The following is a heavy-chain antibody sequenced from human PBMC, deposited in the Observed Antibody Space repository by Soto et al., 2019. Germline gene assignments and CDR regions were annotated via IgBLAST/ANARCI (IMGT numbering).Heavy chain of an antibody. CDR1: GGTFNTYT. Sequence: QVHLVQSGAEVKKPGSSVKASCKVSGGTFNTYTVHWVRQAPGQGLEWMGRVIPVLGTTDSPQKFQGRVTITADQSTSTAYMELGSLTSADTTTYYCARPLESATTAFATCGQGTMVTVSS. CDR3: ARPLESATTAFAT. V-gene: IGHV1-69*08. CDR2: VIPVLGTT. J-gene: IGHJ3*02. D-gene: IGHD1-1*01.